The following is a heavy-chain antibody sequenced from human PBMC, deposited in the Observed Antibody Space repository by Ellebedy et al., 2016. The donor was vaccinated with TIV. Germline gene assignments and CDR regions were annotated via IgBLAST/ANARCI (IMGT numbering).Heavy chain of an antibody. CDR1: GGSISSYF. D-gene: IGHD6-19*01. J-gene: IGHJ5*02. CDR2: IYYSGNT. V-gene: IGHV4-59*01. CDR3: VRGRGIAVAGTYEDTWFDP. Sequence: MPSETLSLTCTVSGGSISSYFWTWIRQPPGKGLEWIGDIYYSGNTYYNPSLMSRASMSVDTSNNHFSLRLSSVTAADTAVYYCVRGRGIAVAGTYEDTWFDPWGQGTLVTVSS.